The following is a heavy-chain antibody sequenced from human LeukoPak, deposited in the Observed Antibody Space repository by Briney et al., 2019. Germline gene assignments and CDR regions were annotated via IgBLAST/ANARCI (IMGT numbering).Heavy chain of an antibody. Sequence: SVKVSCKASGGTFSSYAISWVRQAPGQGLEWMGRIIPILGIANYAQKFQGRVTITADKSTSTAYMELSSLRSEDTAVYYCARDRSSGRNAFDIWGQGTMVTVSS. CDR2: IIPILGIA. CDR3: ARDRSSGRNAFDI. D-gene: IGHD2-15*01. J-gene: IGHJ3*02. V-gene: IGHV1-69*04. CDR1: GGTFSSYA.